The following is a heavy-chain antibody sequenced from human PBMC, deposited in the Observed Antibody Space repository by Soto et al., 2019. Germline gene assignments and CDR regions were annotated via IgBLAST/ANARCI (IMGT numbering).Heavy chain of an antibody. Sequence: QVQLQESGPGLVKPSETLSLTCIVSGGSISSYYWSWIRQPPGKGLEWIGYIYYSGSTNYNPSLKSRVTISVDTSKNQFSLKLSSVTAADTAVYYCAKLGGYGYFDYWGQGTLVTVSS. CDR1: GGSISSYY. D-gene: IGHD5-18*01. CDR3: AKLGGYGYFDY. CDR2: IYYSGST. V-gene: IGHV4-59*08. J-gene: IGHJ4*02.